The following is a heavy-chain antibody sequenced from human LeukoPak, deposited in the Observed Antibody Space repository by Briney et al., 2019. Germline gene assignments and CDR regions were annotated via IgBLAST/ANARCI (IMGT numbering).Heavy chain of an antibody. CDR1: GGSISSYY. J-gene: IGHJ5*02. CDR2: IYTSGST. Sequence: PSETLSLTCTVSGGSISSYYWSWIRQPAGKGLEWMGRIYTSGSTNYNPSLKSRVTMSVDTSKNQFSLRLSSVTAADTAVYYCARDAYYYGHPVNWFDPWGQGTLVTVSS. CDR3: ARDAYYYGHPVNWFDP. V-gene: IGHV4-4*07. D-gene: IGHD3-10*01.